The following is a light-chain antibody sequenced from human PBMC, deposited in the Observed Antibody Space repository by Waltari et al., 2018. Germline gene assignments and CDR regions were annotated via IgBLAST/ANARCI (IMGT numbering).Light chain of an antibody. CDR1: QSISTS. V-gene: IGKV1-39*01. J-gene: IGKJ2*01. CDR2: VAS. CDR3: QQSYTTAYT. Sequence: IQLTQSPSFLSASVGDRVTITCRTSQSISTSLNWYQQIPGKAPKLLIYVASTLQSGVPSRFSGSGSGTDFSLTISSLQPEDFATYYCQQSYTTAYTFGQGTKLEIK.